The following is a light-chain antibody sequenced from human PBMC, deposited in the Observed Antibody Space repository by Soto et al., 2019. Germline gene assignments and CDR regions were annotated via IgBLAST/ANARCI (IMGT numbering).Light chain of an antibody. J-gene: IGKJ4*01. CDR3: QQYNNWPPT. CDR1: QSVSSN. Sequence: EIVMTQSPATLSASPGERATLSCRASQSVSSNLAWYQQKPGLAPRLLIYGASTRATTIPARFSGSGSGTEFTLTISSLQSEDFAVYYCQQYNNWPPTFGGGTKVDIK. CDR2: GAS. V-gene: IGKV3-15*01.